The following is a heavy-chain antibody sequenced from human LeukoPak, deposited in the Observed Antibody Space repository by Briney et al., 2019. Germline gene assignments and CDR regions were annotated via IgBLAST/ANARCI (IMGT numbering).Heavy chain of an antibody. J-gene: IGHJ4*02. D-gene: IGHD6-13*01. Sequence: SVKVPCKASGGTFSSYAISWVRQAPGQGLEWMGGIIPIFGTANYAQKFQGRVTITADESTSTAYMELSSLRSEDTAVYYCARSSAAAVDYFDYWGQGTLVTVSS. CDR3: ARSSAAAVDYFDY. CDR2: IIPIFGTA. V-gene: IGHV1-69*13. CDR1: GGTFSSYA.